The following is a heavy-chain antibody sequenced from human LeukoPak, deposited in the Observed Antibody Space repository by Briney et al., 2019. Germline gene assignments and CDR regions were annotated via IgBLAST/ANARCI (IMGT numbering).Heavy chain of an antibody. Sequence: PGGSLRLSCAASGFTFGSYAMHWVRQAPGKGLEWVAVISYDGSNKYYADSVKGRFTISRDNSKNTLYLQMNSLRAEDTAVYYCARDRAVLLWFGESGAFDYWGQGTLVTVSS. J-gene: IGHJ4*02. CDR3: ARDRAVLLWFGESGAFDY. CDR2: ISYDGSNK. CDR1: GFTFGSYA. D-gene: IGHD3-10*01. V-gene: IGHV3-30*04.